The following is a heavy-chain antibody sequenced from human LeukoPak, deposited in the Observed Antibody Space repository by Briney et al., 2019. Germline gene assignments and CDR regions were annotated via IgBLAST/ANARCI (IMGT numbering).Heavy chain of an antibody. J-gene: IGHJ3*02. CDR2: INHSGST. CDR1: GGSISSSSYY. Sequence: SETLSLTCTVSGGSISSSSYYWGWIRQPPVKGLEWIGEINHSGSTNYNPSLKSRVTISVDTSKNQFSLKLSSVTAADTAVYYCARIYYYDSSGYYLYDAFDIWGQGTTVTVSS. V-gene: IGHV4-39*07. D-gene: IGHD3-22*01. CDR3: ARIYYYDSSGYYLYDAFDI.